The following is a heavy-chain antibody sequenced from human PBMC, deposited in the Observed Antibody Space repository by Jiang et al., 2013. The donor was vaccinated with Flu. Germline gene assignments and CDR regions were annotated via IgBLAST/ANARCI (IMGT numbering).Heavy chain of an antibody. J-gene: IGHJ4*02. V-gene: IGHV4-4*02. CDR1: GGSISSSNW. Sequence: GLVKPSGTLSLTCAVSGGSISSSNWWSWVRQPPGKGLEWIGEIYHSGSTTYNPSLKSRVTISVDKSKNQFSLNLSSVTAADTAVYYCARGLGGRGPTVTSLGYWGQGTLVTVSS. D-gene: IGHD4-17*01. CDR2: IYHSGST. CDR3: ARGLGGRGPTVTSLGY.